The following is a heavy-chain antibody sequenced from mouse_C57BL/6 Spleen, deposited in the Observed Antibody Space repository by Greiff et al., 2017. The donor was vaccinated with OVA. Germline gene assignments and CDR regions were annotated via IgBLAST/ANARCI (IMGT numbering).Heavy chain of an antibody. CDR2: IDPSDSET. CDR1: GYTFTSYW. D-gene: IGHD2-4*01. J-gene: IGHJ4*01. V-gene: IGHV1-52*01. Sequence: VQLQQPGAELVRPGSSVKLSCKASGYTFTSYWMHWVKQRPIQGLEWIGNIDPSDSETHYNQKFKDKATLTVDKSSSTAYMQRSSLSSEDSAVYYCARWADYDVRAMDYWGQGTSVTVSS. CDR3: ARWADYDVRAMDY.